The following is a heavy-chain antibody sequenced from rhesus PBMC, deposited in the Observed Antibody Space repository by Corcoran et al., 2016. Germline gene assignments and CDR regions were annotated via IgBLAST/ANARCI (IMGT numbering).Heavy chain of an antibody. CDR3: ARVEDYTYHFDY. CDR2: SRSGGST. CDR1: GGSFSSYW. D-gene: IGHD1-44*01. Sequence: QVQLQESGPGLVKPSETLSLTCAVSGGSFSSYWWSWIRQPPGKGLEWIGRSRSGGSTNYNPYLKSGVTISRDTSKNQFALKLISVTAADAAGYYCARVEDYTYHFDYWGQGVLVTVSS. J-gene: IGHJ4*01. V-gene: IGHV4-160*01.